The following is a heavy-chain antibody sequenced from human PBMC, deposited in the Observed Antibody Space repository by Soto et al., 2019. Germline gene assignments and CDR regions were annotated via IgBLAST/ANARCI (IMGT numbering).Heavy chain of an antibody. CDR1: VFTFSNYA. Sequence: QVQLVESGGGVVQPGRSLRLSCAASVFTFSNYAMHWVRQAPGKGLEWVAVISDDGSNTYYADSVKGRFTISRDNPKNTLYLQMNSLRDEDTAVYYCVKVGGYDGYEPLDKWGQGTLVTVSS. CDR3: VKVGGYDGYEPLDK. V-gene: IGHV3-30*18. D-gene: IGHD5-12*01. J-gene: IGHJ4*02. CDR2: ISDDGSNT.